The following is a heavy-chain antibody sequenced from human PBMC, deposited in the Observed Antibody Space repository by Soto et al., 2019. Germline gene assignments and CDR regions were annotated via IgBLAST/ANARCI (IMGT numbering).Heavy chain of an antibody. J-gene: IGHJ6*03. CDR2: INAGNGNT. V-gene: IGHV1-3*01. Sequence: QVQLVQSGAEVKKPGASVKVSCKASGYTFTSYAMHWVRQAPGQRLEWMGWINAGNGNTKYSQKFQGRVTITRDTSASTAYMELSSLRSEDTAVYYCARALLWFGEYYYYYYYMAVWGKGATVTVSS. D-gene: IGHD3-10*01. CDR3: ARALLWFGEYYYYYYYMAV. CDR1: GYTFTSYA.